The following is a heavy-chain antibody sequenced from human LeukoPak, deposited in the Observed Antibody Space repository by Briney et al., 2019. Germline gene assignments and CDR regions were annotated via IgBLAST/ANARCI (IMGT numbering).Heavy chain of an antibody. Sequence: GASVKVSCKASGYTFTSYGISWVRQAPGQGLEWMGWISAYNGNTNYAQKLQGRVTMTTDTSTSTAYMELRSLRSDDTAVYYCARDGYSYGYGWYFDLWGRGTLVTVSS. CDR2: ISAYNGNT. CDR3: ARDGYSYGYGWYFDL. D-gene: IGHD5-18*01. V-gene: IGHV1-18*01. CDR1: GYTFTSYG. J-gene: IGHJ2*01.